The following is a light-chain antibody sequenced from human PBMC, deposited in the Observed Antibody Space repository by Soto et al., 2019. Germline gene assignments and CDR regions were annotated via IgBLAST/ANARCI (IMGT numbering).Light chain of an antibody. CDR3: QQYGGSPPYS. J-gene: IGKJ2*01. CDR1: QSISSSY. Sequence: EIVLTQSPGTLSLSPGERATLSCRASQSISSSYLAWYQQKPGQAPRLLIYGASSRATGIPDRFSGSGSGTDFTLTISRLEPEDFAVYYCQQYGGSPPYSVGQGTKLDIK. CDR2: GAS. V-gene: IGKV3-20*01.